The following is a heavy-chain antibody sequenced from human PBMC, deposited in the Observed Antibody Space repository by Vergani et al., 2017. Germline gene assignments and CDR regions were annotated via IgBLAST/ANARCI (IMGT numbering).Heavy chain of an antibody. J-gene: IGHJ5*02. CDR1: GVSVTDYN. Sequence: QAQLQESGPGLVKPSETPSLTCHVFGVSVTDYNCNWIRQAPGKGLEWIRSLSTTGGATPASHNPSLKSRVSISVYTSKSQFSLRLTSVTAADSAIYYCAGDTHSWQRADRWGQGLLVSVSS. D-gene: IGHD6-13*01. CDR2: LSTTGGA. CDR3: AGDTHSWQRADR. V-gene: IGHV4-59*02.